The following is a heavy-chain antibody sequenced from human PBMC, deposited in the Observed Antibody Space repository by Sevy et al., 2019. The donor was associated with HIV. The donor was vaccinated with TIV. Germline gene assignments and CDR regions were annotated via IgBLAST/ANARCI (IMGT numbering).Heavy chain of an antibody. V-gene: IGHV1-18*01. CDR1: GYTFTSYG. D-gene: IGHD2-15*01. J-gene: IGHJ5*02. CDR2: ISAYNGNT. Sequence: ASVKVSCKASGYTFTSYGISWVRQAPGQGLEWMGWISAYNGNTNYAQKLQGRVTMTTDTSTSTAYMELRSLRSDETAGYYCARVPNIVVVVAATSRFDPWGQGTLVTVSS. CDR3: ARVPNIVVVVAATSRFDP.